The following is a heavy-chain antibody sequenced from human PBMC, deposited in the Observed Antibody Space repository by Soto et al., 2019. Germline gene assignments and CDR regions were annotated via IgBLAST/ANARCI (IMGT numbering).Heavy chain of an antibody. Sequence: EVQLVESGGGLVQPGGSLRLSCAASGFTLSGRSMHWVRQAPGKGLVWVSGIDNAATDSTCADSVKGRFIRSRDNAKNMLYLQKNILRVEDTAVYYCARGWFGPDVWGKGTTVTVSS. D-gene: IGHD3-10*01. J-gene: IGHJ6*04. CDR1: GFTLSGRS. V-gene: IGHV3-74*01. CDR3: ARGWFGPDV. CDR2: IDNAATDS.